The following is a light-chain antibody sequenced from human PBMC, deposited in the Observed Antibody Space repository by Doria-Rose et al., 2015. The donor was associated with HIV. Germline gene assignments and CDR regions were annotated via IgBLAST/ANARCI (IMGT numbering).Light chain of an antibody. CDR3: QQYYDTPS. Sequence: TQSPESLGMSLGERATLNCKSNQSLLYTSKNYLAWYQQKPGQPPKLLIYWASTRQSGVPARFSGSGSGTDFTLTISNPEAEDVAVYYCQQYYDTPSFGPGTTVDIK. CDR1: QSLLYTSKNY. V-gene: IGKV4-1*01. J-gene: IGKJ3*01. CDR2: WAS.